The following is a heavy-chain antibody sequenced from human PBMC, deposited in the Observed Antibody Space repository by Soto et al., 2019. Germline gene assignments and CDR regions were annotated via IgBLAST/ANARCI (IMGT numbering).Heavy chain of an antibody. Sequence: PSETLSLTCTVSGGSISSGGYYWSWIRQHPGKGLEWIGYIYYSGSTYYNPSLKSRFTISVDTSNNQFSLKLSSVTAADKAVYYCARVRWSGYSPHFDYWGQGTLVTVSS. CDR2: IYYSGST. CDR3: ARVRWSGYSPHFDY. CDR1: GGSISSGGYY. D-gene: IGHD3-3*01. V-gene: IGHV4-31*03. J-gene: IGHJ4*02.